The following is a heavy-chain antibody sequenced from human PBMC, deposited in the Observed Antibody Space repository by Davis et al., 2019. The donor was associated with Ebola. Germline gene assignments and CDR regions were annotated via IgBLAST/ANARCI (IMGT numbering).Heavy chain of an antibody. CDR2: ISSSSSYT. V-gene: IGHV3-11*06. CDR1: GFTFSDYY. D-gene: IGHD3-10*01. J-gene: IGHJ3*02. CDR3: ARDGVITMVRGVISGPGAFDI. Sequence: GGSLRLSCAASGFTFSDYYMSWIRQAPGKGLEWVSYISSSSSYTNYADSVKGRFTISRDNAKNSLFLQMNSLRDEDTAVYYCARDGVITMVRGVISGPGAFDIWGQGTRVIVSS.